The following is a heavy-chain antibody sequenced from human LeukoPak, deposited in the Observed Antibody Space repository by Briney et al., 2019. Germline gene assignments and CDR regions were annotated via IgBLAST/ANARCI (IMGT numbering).Heavy chain of an antibody. CDR3: ARDRSTIRGVAYFDY. CDR1: GYTFKTYT. D-gene: IGHD3-10*01. V-gene: IGHV1-3*01. Sequence: GASVKVSCKASGYTFKTYTIHWVRQAPGKRLEWMGWINADKGDTKYSQNFQGRVTITRDTSASTAYMELSSLRSEDTAVYYCARDRSTIRGVAYFDYWGQGTLVTVSS. CDR2: INADKGDT. J-gene: IGHJ4*02.